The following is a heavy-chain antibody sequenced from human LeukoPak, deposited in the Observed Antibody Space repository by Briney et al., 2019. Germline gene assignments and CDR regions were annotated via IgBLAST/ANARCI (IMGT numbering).Heavy chain of an antibody. Sequence: SETLSLTCAVYGVSFSGYYWSWIRQPPGKGLEWIGEINHSGSTNYNPSLKSRVTISVDTSKNQFSLKLSSVTAADTAVYYCARGAMLYGDYGVDYWGQGTLVTVSS. D-gene: IGHD4-17*01. CDR1: GVSFSGYY. CDR2: INHSGST. J-gene: IGHJ4*02. CDR3: ARGAMLYGDYGVDY. V-gene: IGHV4-34*01.